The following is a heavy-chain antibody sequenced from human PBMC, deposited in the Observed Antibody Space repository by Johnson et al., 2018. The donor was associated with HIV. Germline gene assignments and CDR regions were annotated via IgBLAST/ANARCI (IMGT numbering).Heavy chain of an antibody. CDR2: ISWISGTT. CDR3: AKDQWSSSWTNDAFDI. V-gene: IGHV3-9*01. CDR1: GFTFDDYA. J-gene: IGHJ3*02. Sequence: VQLVESGGGLEQPGRSLRLSCEASGFTFDDYAMHWVRQAPGKGLEWVSGISWISGTTGYADSVKGRFTISRDNAKNSLYLQMNSLRVEDTALYYCAKDQWSSSWTNDAFDIWGQGTKVSVSS. D-gene: IGHD6-13*01.